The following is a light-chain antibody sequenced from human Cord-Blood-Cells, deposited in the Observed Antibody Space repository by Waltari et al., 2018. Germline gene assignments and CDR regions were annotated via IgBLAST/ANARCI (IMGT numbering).Light chain of an antibody. Sequence: IVLPHSPGTLSSSPGERATLSCRASQSVSSSYLAWYQQKPGQAPRLLIYGASSRATGIPDRFSGSGSGTDFTLTISRLEPEDFAVYYCQQYGSSPYTFGQGTKLEIK. CDR2: GAS. V-gene: IGKV3-20*01. J-gene: IGKJ2*01. CDR1: QSVSSSY. CDR3: QQYGSSPYT.